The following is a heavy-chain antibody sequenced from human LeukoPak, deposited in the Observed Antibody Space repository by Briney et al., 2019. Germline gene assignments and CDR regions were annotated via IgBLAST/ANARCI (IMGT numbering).Heavy chain of an antibody. V-gene: IGHV7-4-1*02. Sequence: ASVKVSCKASGDSFTSYAMSWVRQAPGHGLEWMGWMNTNTGNPTYAQGFTGRFVFSLDTSVSTAYLQISSLKAEDTAVYYCARNPHDYWGQGTLVTVSS. CDR1: GDSFTSYA. CDR3: ARNPHDY. J-gene: IGHJ4*02. CDR2: MNTNTGNP.